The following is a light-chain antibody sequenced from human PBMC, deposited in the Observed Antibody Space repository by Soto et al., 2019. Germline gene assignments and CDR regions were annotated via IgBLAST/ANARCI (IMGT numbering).Light chain of an antibody. V-gene: IGLV8-61*01. CDR2: GTN. CDR1: SGSVSTGHF. CDR3: VLYMGGGTYV. J-gene: IGLJ1*01. Sequence: QAVVTQEPSFSVSPGGTVTLTCGLSSGSVSTGHFPSWYQQTPGQAPRTLIYGTNSRSSGVPDRFSGSILGTKAALTITGAQEDDESDYYCVLYMGGGTYVFGAGTKLTVL.